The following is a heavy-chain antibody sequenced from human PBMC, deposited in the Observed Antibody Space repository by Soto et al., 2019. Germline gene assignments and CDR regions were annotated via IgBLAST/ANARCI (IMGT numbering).Heavy chain of an antibody. D-gene: IGHD6-13*01. CDR2: IYHSGST. Sequence: PSETLCLTYAVSSGSIGGSNWWSWVRKPPGKGLEWIGEIYHSGSTNYNPSLKSRVTISVDKSKNQFSLKLSSVTAADTAVYYCAVSIAAADIPFFDYWGQGTLVTVSS. CDR1: SGSIGGSNW. V-gene: IGHV4-4*02. J-gene: IGHJ4*02. CDR3: AVSIAAADIPFFDY.